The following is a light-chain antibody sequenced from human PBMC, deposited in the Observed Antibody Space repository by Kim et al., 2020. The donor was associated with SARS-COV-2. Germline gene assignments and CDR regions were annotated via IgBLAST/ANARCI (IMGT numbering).Light chain of an antibody. CDR3: QQYNNWPRT. Sequence: SPGERATLSCRASQTINSNNLAWYQQKPGQAPGLLIYGASTRATGIPARFSGSWSGTEFTLTISSLQSEDFALYFCQQYNNWPRTFGQGTKVDIK. J-gene: IGKJ1*01. V-gene: IGKV3-15*01. CDR2: GAS. CDR1: QTINSNN.